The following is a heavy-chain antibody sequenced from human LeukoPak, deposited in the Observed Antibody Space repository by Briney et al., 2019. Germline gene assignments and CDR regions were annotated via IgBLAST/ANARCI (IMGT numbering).Heavy chain of an antibody. Sequence: GGSLRPSCAASGFIVSSKYMTWVRQAPGKGLEWVSVIYIDSSTYYADSVKGRFTISRDNSKNTLYLQMNSLRVEDPAVYYWAREGRGGLDYWGQGTLVTVSS. CDR1: GFIVSSKY. CDR2: IYIDSST. CDR3: AREGRGGLDY. V-gene: IGHV3-53*01. D-gene: IGHD3-16*01. J-gene: IGHJ4*02.